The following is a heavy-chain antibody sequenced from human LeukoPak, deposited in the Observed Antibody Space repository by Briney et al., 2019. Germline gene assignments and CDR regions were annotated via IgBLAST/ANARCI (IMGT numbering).Heavy chain of an antibody. CDR1: GGTFSSYA. J-gene: IGHJ4*02. D-gene: IGHD3-16*02. CDR2: IIPIFGTA. CDR3: ARHGDNDYVWGSHRYTSFDD. V-gene: IGHV1-69*13. Sequence: SVKVSCKASGGTFSSYAISWVRQAPGQGLEWMGGIIPIFGTANYAQKFQGRVTITADESTSTAYMELRSLRSDDTAVYYCARHGDNDYVWGSHRYTSFDDWGQGTLVTVSS.